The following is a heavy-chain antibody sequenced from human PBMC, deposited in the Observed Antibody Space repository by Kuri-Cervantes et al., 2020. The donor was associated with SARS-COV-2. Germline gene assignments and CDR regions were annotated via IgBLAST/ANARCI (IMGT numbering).Heavy chain of an antibody. J-gene: IGHJ3*02. V-gene: IGHV3-64D*06. Sequence: GGSLRLSCAASGFTFSSYGMHWVRQAPGKGLEYLSAVSANGHNTYYADSVKGRFTISRDNSKNTMYLQMTSLRPEDTAVYYCAAVNYYDSSGALNDAFDIWGQGTMVTVSS. CDR2: VSANGHNT. D-gene: IGHD3-22*01. CDR3: AAVNYYDSSGALNDAFDI. CDR1: GFTFSSYG.